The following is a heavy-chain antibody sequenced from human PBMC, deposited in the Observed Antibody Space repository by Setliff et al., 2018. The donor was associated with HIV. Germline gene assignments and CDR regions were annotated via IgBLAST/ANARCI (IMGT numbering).Heavy chain of an antibody. D-gene: IGHD3-22*01. Sequence: GASVKVSCKASGFTFTRYYMHWVRQAPGQGLEWMGIINPSGDSTTYAQKFQGRVTMTRDTSTSAVYMELSSLRSEDTAIYYCAKTPPHFYDNTGLDFWGQGTLVTVSS. CDR1: GFTFTRYY. J-gene: IGHJ4*02. V-gene: IGHV1-46*01. CDR3: AKTPPHFYDNTGLDF. CDR2: INPSGDST.